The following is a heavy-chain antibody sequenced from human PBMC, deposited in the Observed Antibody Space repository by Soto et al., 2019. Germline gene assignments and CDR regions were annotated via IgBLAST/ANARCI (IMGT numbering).Heavy chain of an antibody. J-gene: IGHJ3*02. Sequence: QVQLVESGGGVVQPGRSLSLSCAASGFTFSSYGMHWVRQAPGKGLEWVAVISYDGSNKYYADSVKGRFTISRDNSKNTLYLQMNSLRAEDTAVYYCAKGYGDYGPADAFDIWGQGTMVTVSS. D-gene: IGHD4-17*01. CDR2: ISYDGSNK. V-gene: IGHV3-30*18. CDR3: AKGYGDYGPADAFDI. CDR1: GFTFSSYG.